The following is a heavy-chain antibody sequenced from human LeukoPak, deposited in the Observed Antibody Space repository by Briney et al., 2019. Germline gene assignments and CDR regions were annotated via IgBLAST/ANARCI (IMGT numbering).Heavy chain of an antibody. J-gene: IGHJ4*02. CDR1: GFTFSSYA. CDR3: ARSTSSWLYYDF. CDR2: TSYDGTYK. D-gene: IGHD6-13*01. Sequence: GGSLRLSCAASGFTFSSYAMHWVRQAPGKGLEWVSVTSYDGTYKYYADSEKGQFTISRDNYKNTLYLQMNSLRAEDTAVCYCARSTSSWLYYDFWGQGTLVTVSS. V-gene: IGHV3-30-3*01.